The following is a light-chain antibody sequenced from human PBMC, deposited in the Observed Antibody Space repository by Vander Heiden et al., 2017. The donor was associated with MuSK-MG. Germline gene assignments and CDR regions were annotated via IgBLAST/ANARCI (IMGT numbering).Light chain of an antibody. V-gene: IGKV3-11*01. Sequence: IVLTQSPATLSLSPGERATLSCRASQNINNYLAWYQQKRGQAPQLLIYEASNRDTGIPAKFSGSGYGKDFTLTISYREPADFAVYYCQQRANWPSFTFGHGTKVDIK. CDR2: EAS. J-gene: IGKJ3*01. CDR3: QQRANWPSFT. CDR1: QNINNY.